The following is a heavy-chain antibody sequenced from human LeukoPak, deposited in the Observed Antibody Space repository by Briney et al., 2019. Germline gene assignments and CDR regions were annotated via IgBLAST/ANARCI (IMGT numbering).Heavy chain of an antibody. V-gene: IGHV3-7*01. J-gene: IGHJ4*02. D-gene: IGHD3-22*01. Sequence: GGSLRLSCAASGFSFITYWMGWVRQAPGKGLEWVANIRHDGGETYYVGSVKGRFTISRDNAKNSLYLQMNSLSAEDTAVYYCARANYDSSGYYPLIYYWGQGTLVTVSS. CDR3: ARANYDSSGYYPLIYY. CDR1: GFSFITYW. CDR2: IRHDGGET.